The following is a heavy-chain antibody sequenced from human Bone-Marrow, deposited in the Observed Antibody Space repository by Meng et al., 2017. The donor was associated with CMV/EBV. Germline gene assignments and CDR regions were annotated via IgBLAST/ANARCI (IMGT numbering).Heavy chain of an antibody. CDR2: IRHDGGLR. J-gene: IGHJ4*01. Sequence: GESLKISCEASGFNFSTSGMNWVRQAPGKGLEWINFIRHDGGLRFYADSVKGRFTISRDNSKNTVYLQMTGLRAGDTAVYSSAQQYVSAAWEHDYWGQGTLVTVSS. D-gene: IGHD6-13*01. CDR1: GFNFSTSG. CDR3: AQQYVSAAWEHDY. V-gene: IGHV3-30*02.